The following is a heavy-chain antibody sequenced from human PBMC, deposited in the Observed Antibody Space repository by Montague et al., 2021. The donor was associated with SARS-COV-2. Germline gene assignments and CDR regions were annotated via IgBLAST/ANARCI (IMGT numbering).Heavy chain of an antibody. V-gene: IGHV3-33*06. J-gene: IGHJ6*02. Sequence: SLRLSCAASGFTFSSYGMHWVRQAPGKGLEWVAVIWYGGSNKYYADSVKGRFTISRDNSKNTLYLQMNSLRAEDTAVYYCAKDSANSSLRCLEWLADVWGQGTTVTVSS. CDR3: AKDSANSSLRCLEWLADV. D-gene: IGHD3-3*01. CDR2: IWYGGSNK. CDR1: GFTFSSYG.